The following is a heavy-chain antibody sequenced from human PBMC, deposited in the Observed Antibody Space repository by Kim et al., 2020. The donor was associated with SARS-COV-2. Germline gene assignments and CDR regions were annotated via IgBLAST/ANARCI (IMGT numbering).Heavy chain of an antibody. CDR1: GDSISSGSYY. V-gene: IGHV4-39*01. CDR3: AREARHCSRNTCYSALDY. J-gene: IGHJ4*02. Sequence: SETLSLTCTVSGDSISSGSYYWGWIRQPPGKGLEWIGSIYYTGSTYYNPSLRSRVTISADTSKNLFSLKLTSVTDADTAVYFCAREARHCSRNTCYSALDYWGQGTVVTVSS. CDR2: IYYTGST. D-gene: IGHD2-2*02.